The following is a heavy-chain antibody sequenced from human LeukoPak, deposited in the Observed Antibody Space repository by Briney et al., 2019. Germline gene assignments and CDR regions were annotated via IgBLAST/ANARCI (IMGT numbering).Heavy chain of an antibody. CDR2: ISAYNGNT. D-gene: IGHD3-22*01. Sequence: ASVKVSCKASGYTFTSYGISWVRQAPGQGLEWMGWISAYNGNTNHAQKLQGRVTMTTDTSTSTAYMELRSLRSDDTAVYYCARVRSPPRAMIVVVIDYWGQGTLVTVSS. J-gene: IGHJ4*02. CDR3: ARVRSPPRAMIVVVIDY. CDR1: GYTFTSYG. V-gene: IGHV1-18*01.